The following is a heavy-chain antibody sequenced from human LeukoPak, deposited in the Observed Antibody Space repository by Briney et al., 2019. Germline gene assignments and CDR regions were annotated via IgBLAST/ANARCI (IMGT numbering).Heavy chain of an antibody. Sequence: TSETLSLTCTVSGGSISLYYWSWIRQPPGQGLEWIGYFYDTRSPKYNPSLERRVTISVDMSRNQFSLNLTSVTAADTAVYYCARGRGSLTYWGQGTLATVSS. CDR2: FYDTRSP. J-gene: IGHJ4*02. CDR1: GGSISLYY. D-gene: IGHD3-10*01. V-gene: IGHV4-59*01. CDR3: ARGRGSLTY.